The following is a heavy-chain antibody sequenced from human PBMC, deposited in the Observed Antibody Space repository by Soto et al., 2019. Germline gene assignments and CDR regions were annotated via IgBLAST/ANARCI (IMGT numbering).Heavy chain of an antibody. CDR1: GFTFSSYA. CDR2: ISYDGSNK. V-gene: IGHV3-30-3*01. CDR3: ARDVGVGVEMATITPCSAFDI. D-gene: IGHD5-12*01. Sequence: QVQLVESGGGVVQPGRSLRLSCAASGFTFSSYAMHWVRQAPGKGLEWVAVISYDGSNKYYADSVKGRFTISRDNSKNTRYLQMNGLRAEDTAVYYCARDVGVGVEMATITPCSAFDIWGQGTMVTVSS. J-gene: IGHJ3*02.